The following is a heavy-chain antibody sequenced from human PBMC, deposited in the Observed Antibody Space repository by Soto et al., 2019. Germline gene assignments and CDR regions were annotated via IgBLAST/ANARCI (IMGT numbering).Heavy chain of an antibody. CDR1: GGSISSGDYF. CDR2: IYYSGST. J-gene: IGHJ5*02. D-gene: IGHD2-15*01. Sequence: QVQLQESGPGLVSPSQTLSLTCTVSGGSISSGDYFWSWIRQHPGKGLELIGYIYYSGSTYYNTSLKSRVTRSEDTSKNQLPRNLSSATAADTAVYYCARWLSGSRQGSDPWGQGTPVTVSS. V-gene: IGHV4-31*03. CDR3: ARWLSGSRQGSDP.